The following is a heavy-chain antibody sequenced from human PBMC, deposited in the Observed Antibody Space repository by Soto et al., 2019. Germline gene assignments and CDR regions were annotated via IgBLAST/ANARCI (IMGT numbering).Heavy chain of an antibody. J-gene: IGHJ4*02. CDR1: GGPISSYY. CDR2: IYYSGST. D-gene: IGHD6-13*01. V-gene: IGHV4-59*01. Sequence: PSETLSLTCTVSGGPISSYYWSWIRQPPGKGLEWIGYIYYSGSTNYNPSLKSRVTISVDTSKNQFSLKLSSVTAADTAVYYCARVPAAAGTVDYWGQGTLVTVSS. CDR3: ARVPAAAGTVDY.